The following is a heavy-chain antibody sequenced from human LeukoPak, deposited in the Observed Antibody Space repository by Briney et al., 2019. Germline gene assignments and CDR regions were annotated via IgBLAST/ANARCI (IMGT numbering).Heavy chain of an antibody. CDR2: IYYSGST. CDR1: GGSISSYY. Sequence: VKPSETLSLTCTVSGGSISSYYWSWIRQPPGKGLEWIEYIYYSGSTNYNPSLKSRVTISVDTSKNQFSLKLSSVTAADTAVYYCVSGSYGAFDTWGQGTMVTVSS. V-gene: IGHV4-59*01. CDR3: VSGSYGAFDT. J-gene: IGHJ3*02. D-gene: IGHD3-10*01.